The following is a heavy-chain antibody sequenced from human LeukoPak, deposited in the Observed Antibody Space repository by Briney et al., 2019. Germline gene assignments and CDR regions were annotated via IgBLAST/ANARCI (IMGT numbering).Heavy chain of an antibody. CDR3: ARDLRGWGLNSD. D-gene: IGHD6-19*01. CDR2: ISSISSYI. CDR1: GFTFSSYS. J-gene: IGHJ4*02. Sequence: RGALRHSCAASGFTFSSYSMSWVRQAPGKGREWVSYISSISSYIYYADSVKGRFTISRDNAKNSLYPQMNSLRAEDTAVYYCARDLRGWGLNSDWGQGTVDSVSS. V-gene: IGHV3-21*05.